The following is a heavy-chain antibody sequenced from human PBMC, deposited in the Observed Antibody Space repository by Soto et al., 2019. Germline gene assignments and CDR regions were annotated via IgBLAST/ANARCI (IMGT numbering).Heavy chain of an antibody. J-gene: IGHJ4*02. Sequence: GGSLRLSCAASGFTFSSYAMHWARQAPGKGLEWVAVISYDGSNKYYADSVKGRFTISRDNSKNTLYLQMNSLRAEDTAVYYCAREELSIVNPTPFDYWGQGTLVTVSS. CDR3: AREELSIVNPTPFDY. CDR2: ISYDGSNK. D-gene: IGHD6-6*01. CDR1: GFTFSSYA. V-gene: IGHV3-30-3*01.